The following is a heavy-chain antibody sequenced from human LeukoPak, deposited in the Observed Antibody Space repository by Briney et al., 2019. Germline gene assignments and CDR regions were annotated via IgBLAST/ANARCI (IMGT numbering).Heavy chain of an antibody. CDR3: ARATGYSSGWYFDY. CDR1: GFTFSSYA. J-gene: IGHJ4*02. Sequence: PGGSLRLSCAASGFTFSSYAMHWVRQAPGKGLEYVSAISSNGGSTYYANSVKGRFTISRDNSKNTLYLQMGSLRAEDMAVYYCARATGYSSGWYFDYWGQGTLVTVSS. D-gene: IGHD6-19*01. V-gene: IGHV3-64*01. CDR2: ISSNGGST.